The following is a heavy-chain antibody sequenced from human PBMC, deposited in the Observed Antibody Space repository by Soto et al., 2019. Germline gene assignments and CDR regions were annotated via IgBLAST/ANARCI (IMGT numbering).Heavy chain of an antibody. CDR3: ARGKGMEENYYYYGLDI. Sequence: ASVKNSCKASGYTFSTHAMHWLRQAPGQSLEWMGWIHGGTGQTKHSHRFQDRVSITRDTSASTAYMELSSLRSEDTAVYYCARGKGMEENYYYYGLDIWGQGTTVTVSS. V-gene: IGHV1-3*01. J-gene: IGHJ6*02. D-gene: IGHD1-1*01. CDR2: IHGGTGQT. CDR1: GYTFSTHA.